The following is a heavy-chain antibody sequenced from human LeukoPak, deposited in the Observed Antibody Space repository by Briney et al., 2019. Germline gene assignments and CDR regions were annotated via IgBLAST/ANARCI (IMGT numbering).Heavy chain of an antibody. CDR2: IKQDGSEK. J-gene: IGHJ4*02. Sequence: PGGSLRLSCAASGFTFSSYWMSWVRQAPGKGLEWVANIKQDGSEKYYVDSVKGRFTISRDNAKNSLYLQMNSLRAEDTAVYYCAREGRTDILATIRYNFDYWGQGTLVTVSS. V-gene: IGHV3-7*01. CDR3: AREGRTDILATIRYNFDY. CDR1: GFTFSSYW. D-gene: IGHD5-12*01.